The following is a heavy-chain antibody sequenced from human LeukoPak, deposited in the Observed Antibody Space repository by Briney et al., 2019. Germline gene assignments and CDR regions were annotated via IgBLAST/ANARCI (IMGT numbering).Heavy chain of an antibody. V-gene: IGHV3-11*04. J-gene: IGHJ4*02. CDR1: GFTFSDYY. D-gene: IGHD2-15*01. CDR3: ARDSLYCSGGSCHSHFDY. Sequence: GGSLRLSCAASGFTFSDYYMSWIRQAPGKGLEWVSYISSSGSTIYCADSVKGRFTISRDNAKNSLYLQMNSLRAEDTAVYYCARDSLYCSGGSCHSHFDYWGQGTLVTVSS. CDR2: ISSSGSTI.